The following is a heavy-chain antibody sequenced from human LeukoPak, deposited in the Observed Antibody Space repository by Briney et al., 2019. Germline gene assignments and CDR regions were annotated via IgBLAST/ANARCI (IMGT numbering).Heavy chain of an antibody. J-gene: IGHJ4*02. V-gene: IGHV4-4*07. CDR2: IHFSGST. CDR1: GGSFNSYY. D-gene: IGHD3-22*01. CDR3: ARDDSSRDDSSGYHV. Sequence: SETLSLTCTVSGGSFNSYYWTWIRQSAEKGLEWIGRIHFSGSTNYNPALKSRVAISLDDSKNQSSLKLRSVTAADTAVYFCARDDSSRDDSSGYHVWGRGTLVTVSS.